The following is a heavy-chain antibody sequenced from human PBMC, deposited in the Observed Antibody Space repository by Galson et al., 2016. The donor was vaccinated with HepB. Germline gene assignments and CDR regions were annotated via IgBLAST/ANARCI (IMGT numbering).Heavy chain of an antibody. Sequence: SLRLSCAASGFTFSSYSMNWVRQAPGKGLEWVSSISSSSKYKYYADSLKGRFTISRDNAKNSLYLQMNSLRAEDTAVYYCARDGGPSGYYGMDVWGQGTLVTVSS. V-gene: IGHV3-21*01. CDR1: GFTFSSYS. CDR3: ARDGGPSGYYGMDV. D-gene: IGHD3-16*01. CDR2: ISSSSKYK. J-gene: IGHJ6*02.